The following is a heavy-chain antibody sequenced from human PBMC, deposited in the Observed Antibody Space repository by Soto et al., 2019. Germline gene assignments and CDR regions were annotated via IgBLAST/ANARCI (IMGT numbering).Heavy chain of an antibody. CDR1: GYTFTSYY. CDR3: ARSARAYYYMDV. Sequence: ASVKVSCKASGYTFTSYYMHWVRQAPGQGLEWMGIINPSGGSTSYAQKFQGRVTMTRDTSTSTVYMELSSLRSDDTAVYYCARSARAYYYMDVWGKGTTVTVAS. CDR2: INPSGGST. V-gene: IGHV1-46*01. J-gene: IGHJ6*03.